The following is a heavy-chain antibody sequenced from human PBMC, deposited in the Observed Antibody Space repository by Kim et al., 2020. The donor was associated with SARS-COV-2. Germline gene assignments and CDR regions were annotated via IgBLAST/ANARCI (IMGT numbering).Heavy chain of an antibody. CDR3: AKDLEPIRGQLVFRLTVSYYFDF. V-gene: IGHV3-23*01. CDR2: ISGSGGTT. D-gene: IGHD6-6*01. J-gene: IGHJ4*02. CDR1: GFTFSSYA. Sequence: GGSLRLSCAASGFTFSSYAMSWVRQAPGKGLEWVSSISGSGGTTYYADSVKGRFTISRDNAKNTLYLQMNSLRAEDTAVYYCAKDLEPIRGQLVFRLTVSYYFDFWGQGTMVTVSS.